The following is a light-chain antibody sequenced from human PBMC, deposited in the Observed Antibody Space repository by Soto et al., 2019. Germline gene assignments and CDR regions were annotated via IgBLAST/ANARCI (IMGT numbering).Light chain of an antibody. CDR2: DTS. Sequence: QAVVTQEPSLTVSPGGTVTLTCGSSTGAVTSGHYPYWFQQKPGQAPRTLIYDTSNKHSWTPARFSGSLLGGKAALTLSGAQPEDEAEYHCLPSYSGARHVVFGGGTKVTVL. CDR1: TGAVTSGHY. V-gene: IGLV7-46*01. CDR3: LPSYSGARHVV. J-gene: IGLJ2*01.